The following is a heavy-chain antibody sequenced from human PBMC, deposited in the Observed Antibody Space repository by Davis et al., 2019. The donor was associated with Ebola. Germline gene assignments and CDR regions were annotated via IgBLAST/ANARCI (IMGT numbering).Heavy chain of an antibody. J-gene: IGHJ4*02. CDR1: GFIFNSYW. V-gene: IGHV3-7*01. CDR2: IKHDGSET. D-gene: IGHD2/OR15-2a*01. CDR3: ARDVVIVGGGFNY. Sequence: PGGSLRLSCAASGFIFNSYWMSWVRQAPGKGLEWVANIKHDGSETYYVDSVKGRFTISRDNAKNSLYLQMNSLRAEDTAVYYCARDVVIVGGGFNYWGQGTLVTVSS.